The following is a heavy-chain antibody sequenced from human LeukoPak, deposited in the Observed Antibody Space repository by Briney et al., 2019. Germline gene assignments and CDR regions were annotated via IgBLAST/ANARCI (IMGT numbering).Heavy chain of an antibody. D-gene: IGHD1-26*01. CDR2: ISSSSSYI. CDR1: GFTFSSYS. V-gene: IGHV3-21*01. CDR3: AKSGNSGGEYYYFGMDV. Sequence: GGSLRLSCAASGFTFSSYSMNWVRQAPGKGLEWVSSISSSSSYIYYADSVKGRFTISRDNAKNSLYLQMNSLRAEDTAVYYCAKSGNSGGEYYYFGMDVWGQGTTVTVSS. J-gene: IGHJ6*02.